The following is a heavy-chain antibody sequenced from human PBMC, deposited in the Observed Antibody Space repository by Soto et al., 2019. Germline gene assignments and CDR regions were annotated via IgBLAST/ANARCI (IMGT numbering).Heavy chain of an antibody. D-gene: IGHD3-3*01. Sequence: GESLKISCRGSGYDFNTNWFGWVHHLPGRGLEWVGIMYPGDSDTRYNPSLQGHVTLSVDVTVSTAFLQWRSLETSDTGMYFCARLPRDCNKTSCYYADHWGQGTQVTVSS. V-gene: IGHV5-51*07. J-gene: IGHJ4*02. CDR3: ARLPRDCNKTSCYYADH. CDR2: MYPGDSDT. CDR1: GYDFNTNW.